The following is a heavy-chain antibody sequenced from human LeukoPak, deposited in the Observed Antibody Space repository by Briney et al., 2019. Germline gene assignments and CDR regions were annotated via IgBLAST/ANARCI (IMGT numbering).Heavy chain of an antibody. V-gene: IGHV4-59*01. J-gene: IGHJ4*02. D-gene: IGHD6-13*01. Sequence: SETMSLTCTVSGGSISSYYWSWIRQPPGKGLEWIGYIYYSGSSNYNPSLKSRVTISVDTSKNQFSLKLSSVTAADTAVYYCARARGIAATIEDWGQGTLVTVSS. CDR2: IYYSGSS. CDR1: GGSISSYY. CDR3: ARARGIAATIED.